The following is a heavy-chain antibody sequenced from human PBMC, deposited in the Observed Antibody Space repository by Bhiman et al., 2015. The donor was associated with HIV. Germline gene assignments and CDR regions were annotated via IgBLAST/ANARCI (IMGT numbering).Heavy chain of an antibody. CDR1: GFSFSFYC. Sequence: EVQLVESGGGLVQPGGSLRLSCAGSGFSFSFYCMTWVRQAPGKGLEWVANIKQDGSEKYYVDSVKGRFTISRDNARNSLYLQMNSLRAEDSAVYYCARESDFVQLERRSGPQDYYYYTGRLGQRDHGHRLL. CDR2: IKQDGSEK. CDR3: ARESDFVQLERRSGPQDYYYYTGR. J-gene: IGHJ6*03. V-gene: IGHV3-7*05. D-gene: IGHD1-1*01.